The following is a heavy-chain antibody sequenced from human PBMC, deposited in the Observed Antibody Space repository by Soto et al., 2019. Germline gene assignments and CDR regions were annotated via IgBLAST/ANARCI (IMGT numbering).Heavy chain of an antibody. J-gene: IGHJ6*02. CDR3: PHSGGSGDCLRSYSTHYYCGMDV. CDR1: GFSLSTGGVG. D-gene: IGHD2-21*02. CDR2: IYWDDDK. V-gene: IGHV2-5*02. Sequence: QITLKESGPTLMKPTQTLTLTSTFSGFSLSTGGVGVGWIRQHPGKALEWLALIYWDDDKSYSPSLKSRLTVTTDTAKNQVALTPTNMDHVDTATYYCPHSGGSGDCLRSYSTHYYCGMDVWGQGTPVTVSS.